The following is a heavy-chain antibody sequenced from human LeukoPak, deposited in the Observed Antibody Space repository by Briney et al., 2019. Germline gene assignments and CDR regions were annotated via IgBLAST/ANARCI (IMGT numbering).Heavy chain of an antibody. Sequence: GGSLRLSCAASGFTFSIYGMIWVRQAPGKGLVWVSRIKGDGSHTIYADSVKGRFTISRDNAKNTLYLQMKSLRAEDTAVYYCVRDWDHFDFDSWGLGTLVTVSS. CDR2: IKGDGSHT. V-gene: IGHV3-74*01. CDR1: GFTFSIYG. D-gene: IGHD3-9*01. J-gene: IGHJ5*01. CDR3: VRDWDHFDFDS.